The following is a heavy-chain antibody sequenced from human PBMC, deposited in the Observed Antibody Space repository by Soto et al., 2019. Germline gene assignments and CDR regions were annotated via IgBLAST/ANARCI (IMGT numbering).Heavy chain of an antibody. D-gene: IGHD3-3*01. CDR2: INHSGSS. CDR3: ARGRAATIFGVVIRRSFWFDP. V-gene: IGHV4-34*01. Sequence: SETLSLTCAVYGGSFGGYYWSWIRQPPGKGLEWIGEINHSGSSNYNPSLKSRVTISVDTSKNQFSLKLSSATAADTAVYYCARGRAATIFGVVIRRSFWFDPWGQGTLVTVSS. J-gene: IGHJ5*02. CDR1: GGSFGGYY.